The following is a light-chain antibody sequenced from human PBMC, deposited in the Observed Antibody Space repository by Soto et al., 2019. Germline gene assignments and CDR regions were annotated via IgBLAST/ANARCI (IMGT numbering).Light chain of an antibody. CDR2: EVT. Sequence: QSALTQPASVSGSPGQSITISCTGTTSDLGHYNYVSWYQKHPGTAPRLMIYEVTNRPSGVSNRFSGSKSGNTASLTISGLQAEDEAEYYCASYTYISTLLFGGGTKLIVL. J-gene: IGLJ2*01. CDR3: ASYTYISTLL. CDR1: TSDLGHYNY. V-gene: IGLV2-14*01.